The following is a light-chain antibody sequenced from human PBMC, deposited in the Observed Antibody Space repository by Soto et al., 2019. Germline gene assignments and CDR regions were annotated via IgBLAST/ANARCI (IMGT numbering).Light chain of an antibody. CDR3: QQLET. CDR2: AAS. J-gene: IGKJ4*01. V-gene: IGKV1-9*01. Sequence: DIQLTQSPSFLSASVGDRVTITCRASQGISSYLAWYQQKPGKAPKLLIYAASTLQSGVPSRFSGSGSGTEFTLTSSSLQPEDFATYYCQQLETFGGGTKVEIK. CDR1: QGISSY.